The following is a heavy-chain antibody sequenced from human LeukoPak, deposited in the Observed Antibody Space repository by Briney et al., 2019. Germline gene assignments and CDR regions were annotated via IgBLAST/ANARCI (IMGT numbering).Heavy chain of an antibody. Sequence: GGSLRLSCAGSGFTLSNYSMNWVRQAPGKGLEWVSSISSSSSYIYYADSVKGRFTVSRDNAKNSLYVQMNSLRVEDTAVFYCASSDWAKDTFDYWGQGTLVTVSS. CDR2: ISSSSSYI. V-gene: IGHV3-21*01. CDR3: ASSDWAKDTFDY. CDR1: GFTLSNYS. D-gene: IGHD2-21*01. J-gene: IGHJ4*02.